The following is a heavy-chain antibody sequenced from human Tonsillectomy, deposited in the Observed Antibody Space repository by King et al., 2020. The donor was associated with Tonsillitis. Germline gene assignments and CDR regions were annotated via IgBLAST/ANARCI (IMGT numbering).Heavy chain of an antibody. V-gene: IGHV3-11*01. J-gene: IGHJ5*02. CDR1: GFTFSDYY. Sequence: VQLVESGGGLVEPGGSLRLSCEASGFTFSDYYMSWIRQAPGKGLEWISYISGSGGDIYYADSLKGRFTISRDNARNSLYLQMNSLRADDTAVYYCARYHTTIQVGRRSFDPWGQGALVTVSS. CDR3: ARYHTTIQVGRRSFDP. D-gene: IGHD1-1*01. CDR2: ISGSGGDI.